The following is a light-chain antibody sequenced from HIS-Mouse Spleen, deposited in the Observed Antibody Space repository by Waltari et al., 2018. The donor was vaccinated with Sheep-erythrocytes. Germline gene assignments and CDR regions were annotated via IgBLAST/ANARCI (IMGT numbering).Light chain of an antibody. V-gene: IGLV2-11*01. J-gene: IGLJ3*02. Sequence: QSALTQPRPVPGSPGQSLTISCPGTSRHVGRYNHVSGYQQHPGKAPKPMIYAVSKRPSGVPDRFSGSKSGNTASLTISGLQAEDEADYYCCSYAGSYTWVFGGGTKLTVL. CDR1: SRHVGRYNH. CDR3: CSYAGSYTWV. CDR2: AVS.